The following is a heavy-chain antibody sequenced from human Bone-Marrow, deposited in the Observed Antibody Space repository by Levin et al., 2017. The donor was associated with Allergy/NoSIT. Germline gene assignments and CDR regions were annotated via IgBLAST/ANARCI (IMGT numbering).Heavy chain of an antibody. V-gene: IGHV3-7*01. J-gene: IGHJ4*02. CDR3: ARGIQLWYLMSYSDD. D-gene: IGHD5-18*01. CDR1: GFTFSSYW. Sequence: GESLKISCAASGFTFSSYWMSWVRQAPGKGLEWVANIKQDGSEKYYVDSVKGRFTISRDNAKNSLFLQMNSLRAEDTAVYYCARGIQLWYLMSYSDDWGQGTLVTVSS. CDR2: IKQDGSEK.